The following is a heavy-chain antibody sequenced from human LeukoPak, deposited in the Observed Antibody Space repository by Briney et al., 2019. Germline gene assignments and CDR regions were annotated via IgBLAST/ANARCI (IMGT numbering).Heavy chain of an antibody. V-gene: IGHV3-30*18. D-gene: IGHD5-24*01. CDR3: AKDWAGDGYG. J-gene: IGHJ4*02. CDR2: ISYDGSNK. Sequence: GGSLRLSCAASGFTFSSYGMHWVRHAPGKGLEGVAVISYDGSNKYYADSVKGRFTISRDNSKNTLYLQMNSLRAEDTAVYYCAKDWAGDGYGWGQGTLVTVSS. CDR1: GFTFSSYG.